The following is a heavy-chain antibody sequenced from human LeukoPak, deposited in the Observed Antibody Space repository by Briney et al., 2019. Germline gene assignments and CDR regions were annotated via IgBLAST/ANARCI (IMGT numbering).Heavy chain of an antibody. CDR2: ISGSAVIT. Sequence: WGSLRLSCAASGLSFINYGMTWVRQAPGKGLEWVSAISGSAVITFYADSVKGRFTISRDNSKNTLYLQMKSLRAEDTAVYYCAKSRLSGINDAFDIWGQGRMVTVSS. D-gene: IGHD3-3*01. CDR3: AKSRLSGINDAFDI. CDR1: GLSFINYG. J-gene: IGHJ3*02. V-gene: IGHV3-23*01.